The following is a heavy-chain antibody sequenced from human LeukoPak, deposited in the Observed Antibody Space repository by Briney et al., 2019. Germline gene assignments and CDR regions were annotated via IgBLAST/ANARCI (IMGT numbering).Heavy chain of an antibody. CDR1: GFTFSSYW. CDR3: ARVQWELRGVGRYFEY. Sequence: GGSLRLSCVVSGFTFSSYWMSWVRQAPGKGLEGVANIKQDGSEKYYVDSVKGRFTMSRDNAKNSLYLQMNSLRAEDTAVYYCARVQWELRGVGRYFEYWGQGALVTVPS. J-gene: IGHJ4*02. CDR2: IKQDGSEK. V-gene: IGHV3-7*01. D-gene: IGHD1-26*01.